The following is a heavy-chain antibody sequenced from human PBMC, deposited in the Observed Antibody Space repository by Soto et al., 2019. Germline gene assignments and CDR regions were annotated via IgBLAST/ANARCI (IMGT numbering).Heavy chain of an antibody. D-gene: IGHD3-9*01. CDR3: ARLAYYDILTGPTFDY. CDR1: GGSVSSGSYY. V-gene: IGHV4-61*01. CDR2: IYYSGST. Sequence: PSETLSLTCTVSGGSVSSGSYYWSWIRQPPGKGLEWIGYIYYSGSTNYNPSLKSRVTISVDTSKNQFSLKLSSVTAADTAVYYCARLAYYDILTGPTFDYWGQGTLVTVSS. J-gene: IGHJ4*02.